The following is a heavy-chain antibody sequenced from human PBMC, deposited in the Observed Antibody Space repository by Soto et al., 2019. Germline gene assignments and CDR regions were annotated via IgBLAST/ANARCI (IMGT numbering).Heavy chain of an antibody. D-gene: IGHD3-22*01. V-gene: IGHV4-39*01. CDR1: GGSISSSSYY. Sequence: SETLSLTCTVSGGSISSSSYYWGWIRQPPGKGLEWIGSIYYSGSTYYNPSLKSRVTISVDTSKNQFSLKLSSVTAADTAVYYCARHRRSTYYYDSSGPDYWGQGTLVTVSS. J-gene: IGHJ4*02. CDR3: ARHRRSTYYYDSSGPDY. CDR2: IYYSGST.